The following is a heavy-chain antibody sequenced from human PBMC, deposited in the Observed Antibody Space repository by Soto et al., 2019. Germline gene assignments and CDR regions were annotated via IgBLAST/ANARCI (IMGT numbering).Heavy chain of an antibody. D-gene: IGHD3-22*01. CDR3: AKEVVRVTMIVVVITPSYFDY. V-gene: IGHV3-23*01. CDR1: LFTFSSYA. CDR2: ISGSGVST. Sequence: GSLRLSCAASLFTFSSYAISLVREAPWKGLEWVSAISGSGVSTYYADSVKGRFTISRDNSKNTLYLQMNSLRAEDTAVYYCAKEVVRVTMIVVVITPSYFDYWGQGTLVTVSS. J-gene: IGHJ4*02.